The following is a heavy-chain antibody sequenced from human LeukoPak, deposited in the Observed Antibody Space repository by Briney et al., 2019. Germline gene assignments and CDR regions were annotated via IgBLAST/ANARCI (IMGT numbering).Heavy chain of an antibody. D-gene: IGHD3-22*01. V-gene: IGHV3-30-3*01. CDR3: TRGDSGVWEKGLGVN. J-gene: IGHJ4*02. CDR1: GFTFNNYA. CDR2: IAYDGDTE. Sequence: GGSLRLSCAASGFTFNNYAMHWVRQAPGKGLEWLTVIAYDGDTEYCEDSVKGRFTISRDNSKNTLYLQMNSLRAEDAAGYYCTRGDSGVWEKGLGVNWGQGSLVTVPS.